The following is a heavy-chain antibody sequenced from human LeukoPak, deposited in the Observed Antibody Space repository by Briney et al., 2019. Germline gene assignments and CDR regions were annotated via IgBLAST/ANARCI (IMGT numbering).Heavy chain of an antibody. J-gene: IGHJ4*02. CDR3: ARARYDSSGSPLDY. CDR2: IYYSGST. CDR1: GGSISSYY. D-gene: IGHD3-22*01. Sequence: SETLSLTCTVSGGSISSYYWSWIRQPPGKGLEWMGYIYYSGSTNYNPSLKSRVTISVDTSKNQFSLKLSSVTAADTAVYYCARARYDSSGSPLDYWGQGTLVTVSS. V-gene: IGHV4-59*01.